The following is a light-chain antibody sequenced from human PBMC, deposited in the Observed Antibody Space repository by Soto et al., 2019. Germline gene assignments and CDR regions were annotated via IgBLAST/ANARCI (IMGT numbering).Light chain of an antibody. CDR3: QQYNNWPPIT. J-gene: IGKJ5*01. Sequence: EIVLTQSPATLSLSPGERATLSCRSGQSVSSNLAWYQQKPRQAPRLLIYGASTRATGIPARFSGSGSGTEFTLTISSLQSEDFAVYYCQQYNNWPPITFGQGTRLEIK. V-gene: IGKV3-15*01. CDR1: QSVSSN. CDR2: GAS.